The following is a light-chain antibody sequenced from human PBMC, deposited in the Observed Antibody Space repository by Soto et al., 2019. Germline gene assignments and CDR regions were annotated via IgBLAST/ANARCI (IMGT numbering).Light chain of an antibody. CDR2: GAS. CDR1: QNVIDNY. J-gene: IGKJ1*01. V-gene: IGKV3-20*01. CDR3: QQYAKAPLT. Sequence: EIVLTHSPGTLSLSPGERATLSCRASQNVIDNYLAWYQQKPGQAPRLVVYGASSRATGVPDRFSASGSGTDFTLTISRLEPEDFAVYYCQQYAKAPLTFGQGTKVDVK.